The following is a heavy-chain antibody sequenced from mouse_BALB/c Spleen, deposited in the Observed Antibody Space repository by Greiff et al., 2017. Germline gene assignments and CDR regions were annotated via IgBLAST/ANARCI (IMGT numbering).Heavy chain of an antibody. CDR3: ARQVITTASFDY. CDR1: GFTFSSYA. Sequence: DVKLVESGGGLVKPGGSLKLSCAASGFTFSSYAMSWVRQTPEKRLEWVATISSGGSYTYYPDSVKGRFTISRDNAKNTLYLQMSSLRSEDTAMYYCARQVITTASFDYWGQGTTLTVSS. V-gene: IGHV5-9-3*01. D-gene: IGHD1-2*01. CDR2: ISSGGSYT. J-gene: IGHJ2*01.